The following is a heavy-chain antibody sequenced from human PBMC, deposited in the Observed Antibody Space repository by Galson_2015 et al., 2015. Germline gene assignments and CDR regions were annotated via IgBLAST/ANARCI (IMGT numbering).Heavy chain of an antibody. J-gene: IGHJ1*01. V-gene: IGHV3-11*06. Sequence: SLRLSCAASGFTFSDYYMSWIRQAPGKGLEWVSYISSSSSYTHYADSVKGRFTISRDNAKNSLYLQMNSLRAEDTAMYYCARGIVVVPAARSAEYFQHWGQGTLVTVSS. D-gene: IGHD2-2*01. CDR2: ISSSSSYT. CDR3: ARGIVVVPAARSAEYFQH. CDR1: GFTFSDYY.